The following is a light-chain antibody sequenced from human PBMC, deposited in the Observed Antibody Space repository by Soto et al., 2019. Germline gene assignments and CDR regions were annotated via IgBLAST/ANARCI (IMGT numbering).Light chain of an antibody. CDR3: AAWDDSLNGYV. CDR1: SSNIGSNT. CDR2: SNN. V-gene: IGLV1-44*01. J-gene: IGLJ1*01. Sequence: QSVLPQPPSASGTPGQRVTISCSGRSSNIGSNTVNWYQQLPGTAPKLLIYSNNQRPSGVPDRFSGSKSGTSASLAISGLQSEDEADCYCAAWDDSLNGYVFGTGTKVTVL.